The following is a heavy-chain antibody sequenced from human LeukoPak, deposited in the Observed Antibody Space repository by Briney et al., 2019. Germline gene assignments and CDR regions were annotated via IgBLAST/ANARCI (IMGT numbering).Heavy chain of an antibody. J-gene: IGHJ6*03. V-gene: IGHV1-18*01. CDR3: ARAGARALWFGEPAGYMDV. D-gene: IGHD3-10*01. CDR2: ISAYNGNT. CDR1: GYTFTSYG. Sequence: GASVKVSCKASGYTFTSYGISWVRQAPGQGLEWMGWISAYNGNTNYAQKLQGRVTMTTDTSTSTAYMELRSLRSDDTAVYYCARAGARALWFGEPAGYMDVWGKGTTVTVSS.